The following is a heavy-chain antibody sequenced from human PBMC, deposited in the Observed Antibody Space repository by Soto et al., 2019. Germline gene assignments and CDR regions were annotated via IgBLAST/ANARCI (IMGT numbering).Heavy chain of an antibody. CDR1: GYTFTRYG. V-gene: IGHV1-18*01. CDR2: INTYNGKT. J-gene: IGHJ6*02. Sequence: QVQLVQSGAEVKNPGASVKVSCKASGYTFTRYGIGWARQAPGQVLEWMGWINTYNGKTNYAPNVQGRVTLTPDTSTRTAYMALRSLRSNDTARYYCAMVDLYVTPSPQDVWVQGTTVIVSS. D-gene: IGHD2-15*01. CDR3: AMVDLYVTPSPQDV.